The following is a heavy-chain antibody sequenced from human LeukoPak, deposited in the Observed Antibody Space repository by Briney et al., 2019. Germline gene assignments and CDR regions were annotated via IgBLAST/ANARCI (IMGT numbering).Heavy chain of an antibody. D-gene: IGHD6-13*01. CDR3: AKDLVAAAGNNWFDP. J-gene: IGHJ5*02. V-gene: IGHV3-30*02. CDR1: GFTFSSYG. CDR2: IRYDGSNK. Sequence: GGSLRLSCAASGFTFSSYGMQWVRQAPGKGLEWVAFIRYDGSNKYYADSVKGRFTISRDNSKNTLYLQMNSLRAEDTAVYYCAKDLVAAAGNNWFDPWGQGTLVTVSS.